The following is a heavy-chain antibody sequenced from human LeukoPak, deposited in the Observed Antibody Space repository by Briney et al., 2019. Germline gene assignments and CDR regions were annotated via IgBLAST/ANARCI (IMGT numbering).Heavy chain of an antibody. V-gene: IGHV3-30-3*01. CDR2: ISYDGSNK. CDR3: ARTRDGDYVSS. D-gene: IGHD4-17*01. CDR1: GFTFSSYA. Sequence: GGSLRLSCAASGFTFSSYAMHWVRQAPGKGLEWVAVISYDGSNKYYADSVKGRFTISRDNSENTLCLQMNSLRAEDTAVYYCARTRDGDYVSSWGQGTLVTVSS. J-gene: IGHJ5*02.